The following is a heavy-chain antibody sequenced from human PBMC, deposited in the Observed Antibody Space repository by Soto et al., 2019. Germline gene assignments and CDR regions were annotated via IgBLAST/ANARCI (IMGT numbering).Heavy chain of an antibody. CDR1: GFTFSSYS. D-gene: IGHD1-26*01. V-gene: IGHV3-21*01. CDR2: ISSSSYI. CDR3: ARDGTEYSGSYDY. Sequence: GGSLRLSCAASGFTFSSYSMNWVRQAPGKGLEWVSSISSSSYIYYADSVKGRFTISRDNAKNSLYLQMNSLRAEDTAVYYCARDGTEYSGSYDYWGQGTLVTVSS. J-gene: IGHJ4*02.